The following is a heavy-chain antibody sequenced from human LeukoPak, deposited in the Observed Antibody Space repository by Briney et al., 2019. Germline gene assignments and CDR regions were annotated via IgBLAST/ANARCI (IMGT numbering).Heavy chain of an antibody. Sequence: PGGSLRLSCTASGFTFGDYAMSWFRQAPGKGLEGVGFIRSKAYGGTTEYAASVKGRFTISRDDSKSIAYLQMNSLKTEDTAVYYCTRDLEYYYDSSGYPDYWGQGTLVTVSS. J-gene: IGHJ4*02. CDR3: TRDLEYYYDSSGYPDY. V-gene: IGHV3-49*03. D-gene: IGHD3-22*01. CDR1: GFTFGDYA. CDR2: IRSKAYGGTT.